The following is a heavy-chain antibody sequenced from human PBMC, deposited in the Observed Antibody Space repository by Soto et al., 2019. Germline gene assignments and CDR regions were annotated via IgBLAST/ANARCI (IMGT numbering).Heavy chain of an antibody. CDR2: NNHSGSN. V-gene: IGHV4-34*01. Sequence: SETLSLTCLLGGGCFSSWYWSQISKPAGKGLEWIGENNHSGSNNYNPSLKRRVTIAVDTSKNRFSLKLSSVTAADTAVYYCARGSGARWLCSTFDYWGQGTLFTVS. J-gene: IGHJ4*02. D-gene: IGHD2-2*01. CDR3: ARGSGARWLCSTFDY. CDR1: GGCFSSWY.